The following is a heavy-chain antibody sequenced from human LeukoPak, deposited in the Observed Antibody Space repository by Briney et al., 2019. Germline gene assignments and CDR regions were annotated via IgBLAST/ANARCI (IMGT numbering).Heavy chain of an antibody. D-gene: IGHD1-26*01. CDR2: ISSSSSTI. CDR3: ARAWYSWGYYFDY. V-gene: IGHV3-48*02. Sequence: GGSLRLSCAASGFTFSSYSRYWLRQAPGKGLEWVSYISSSSSTIFYADSVKGRFTISRDNAKNSLYLQMHSLRDEDTAVYYCARAWYSWGYYFDYWGQGTLVTVSS. CDR1: GFTFSSYS. J-gene: IGHJ4*02.